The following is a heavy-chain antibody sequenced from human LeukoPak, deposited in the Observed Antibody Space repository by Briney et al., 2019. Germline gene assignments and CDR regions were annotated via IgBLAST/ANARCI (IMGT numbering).Heavy chain of an antibody. J-gene: IGHJ4*02. CDR2: INPNSGGT. V-gene: IGHV1-2*02. Sequence: ASVKVSCKASGYTFTGYYMHWVRQAPGQGLEWMGWINPNSGGTNYAQKFQGRVTMTRDTSISTAYMELSRLRSGDTAVYYCARLPDTDGGGDCYGYWGQGTLVTVSS. CDR3: ARLPDTDGGGDCYGY. D-gene: IGHD2-21*02. CDR1: GYTFTGYY.